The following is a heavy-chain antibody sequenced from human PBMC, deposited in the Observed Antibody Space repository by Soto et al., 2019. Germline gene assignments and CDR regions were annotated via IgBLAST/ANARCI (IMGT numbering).Heavy chain of an antibody. V-gene: IGHV3-30-3*01. Sequence: QVQLVESGGGVVQPGRSLRLSCAASGFTFSNYAMHWVRQAPGKGLEWVAVISYDGSNKYYADSVKGRFTISRDNSKNTLYLQMNSLRAEDTAVYYCARPLYSSNNPNYFYYYGMDDWGQGTTVTASS. CDR1: GFTFSNYA. CDR2: ISYDGSNK. D-gene: IGHD6-13*01. J-gene: IGHJ6*02. CDR3: ARPLYSSNNPNYFYYYGMDD.